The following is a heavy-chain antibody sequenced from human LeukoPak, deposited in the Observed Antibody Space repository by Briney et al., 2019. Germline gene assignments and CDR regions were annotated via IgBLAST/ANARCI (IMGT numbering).Heavy chain of an antibody. Sequence: GGSLRLSCAASGFTFSSYGMHWVRQAPGKGLEGVAVISYDGSNKYYADSVKGRFTISRDNSKNTLYLQMNSLRAEDTAVYYCARDRWLQSQRYFDYWGQGSLVTVSS. J-gene: IGHJ4*02. CDR1: GFTFSSYG. V-gene: IGHV3-30*03. CDR3: ARDRWLQSQRYFDY. D-gene: IGHD5-24*01. CDR2: ISYDGSNK.